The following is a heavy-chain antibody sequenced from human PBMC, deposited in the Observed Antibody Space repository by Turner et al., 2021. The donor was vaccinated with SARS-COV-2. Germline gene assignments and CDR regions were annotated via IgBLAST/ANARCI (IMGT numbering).Heavy chain of an antibody. J-gene: IGHJ6*02. CDR2: VYDTGST. V-gene: IGHV4-39*01. CDR1: GGSISGRVHQ. CDR3: AGERIQLRSAGYGMDV. Sequence: QLRMQESGPGLVKPSETLSLTCTVSGGSISGRVHQWGWIRQPPGKGLEWIGSVYDTGSTYYNPSLKSRVTISVDTSENQFSLKLTSVTAADTAVYYCAGERIQLRSAGYGMDVWGQGTTVTVSS. D-gene: IGHD5-18*01.